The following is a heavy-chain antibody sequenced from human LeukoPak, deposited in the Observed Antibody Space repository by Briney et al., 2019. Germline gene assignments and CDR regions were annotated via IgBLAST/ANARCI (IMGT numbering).Heavy chain of an antibody. CDR2: IYYSGST. V-gene: IGHV4-61*05. Sequence: PSETLSLTCTVSGGSISSSSYYWGWIRQPPGKGLEWIGYIYYSGSTNYNPSLKSRVTISVDTSKNQFSLKLSSVTAADTAVYYCASNTYYYDSSGYFPQAFDIWGQGTMVTVSS. CDR1: GGSISSSSYY. CDR3: ASNTYYYDSSGYFPQAFDI. J-gene: IGHJ3*02. D-gene: IGHD3-22*01.